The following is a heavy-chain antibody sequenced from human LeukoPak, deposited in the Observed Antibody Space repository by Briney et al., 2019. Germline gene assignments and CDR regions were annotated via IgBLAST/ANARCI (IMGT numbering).Heavy chain of an antibody. Sequence: GESLKISCKGSGYSFTSYWIGWVRQMPGKGLEWMEIIYPGDSDTRYSPSFQGQVTISADKSISTAYLQWSSLKASDTAMYYCARRRYYYDSSGYYLLDYWSQGTLVTVSS. D-gene: IGHD3-22*01. J-gene: IGHJ4*02. CDR3: ARRRYYYDSSGYYLLDY. CDR2: IYPGDSDT. V-gene: IGHV5-51*01. CDR1: GYSFTSYW.